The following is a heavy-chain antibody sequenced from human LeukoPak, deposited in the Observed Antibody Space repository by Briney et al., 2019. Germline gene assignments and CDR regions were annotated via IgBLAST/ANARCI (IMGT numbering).Heavy chain of an antibody. Sequence: GGSLRLSCAASGFSFSSYAMSWVRQAPGKGLEWVSAISGSGGSTYYADSVKGRFTISRDNSKNTLYLQMNSLRAEDTAVYYCEKALTYWYFDLWGRGNLVTVSS. D-gene: IGHD4/OR15-4a*01. J-gene: IGHJ2*01. CDR3: EKALTYWYFDL. CDR1: GFSFSSYA. V-gene: IGHV3-23*01. CDR2: ISGSGGST.